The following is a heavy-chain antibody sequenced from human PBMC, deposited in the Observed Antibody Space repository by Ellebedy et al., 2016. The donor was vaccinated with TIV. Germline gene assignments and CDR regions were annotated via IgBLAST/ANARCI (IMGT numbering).Heavy chain of an antibody. Sequence: GESLKISCAASGFTFSSYGMHWVRQAPGKGLEWVAVISYDGSNKYYADSVKGRFTISRDNAKNSLYLQMNSLRAEDTAVYYCATYNWNDPRDYWGQGTLVTVSS. CDR3: ATYNWNDPRDY. CDR2: ISYDGSNK. V-gene: IGHV3-30*03. D-gene: IGHD1-1*01. J-gene: IGHJ4*02. CDR1: GFTFSSYG.